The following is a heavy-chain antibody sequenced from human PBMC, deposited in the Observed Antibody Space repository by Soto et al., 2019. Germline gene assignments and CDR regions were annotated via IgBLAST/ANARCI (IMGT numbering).Heavy chain of an antibody. V-gene: IGHV4-30-4*01. D-gene: IGHD1-1*01. CDR3: ASAGIGWSTGGLDY. J-gene: IGHJ4*01. CDR2: VDYRGNT. CDR1: GGSITNDDYY. Sequence: QLQLQESGPGLVKPSETLSLTCSVSGGSITNDDYYWSWVRQPPGKGLSWIGYVDYRGNTYYSPARRGRRRLSAATATTQFSLKLRSVSVEDTAVYYCASAGIGWSTGGLDYWGLGTQVTVSS.